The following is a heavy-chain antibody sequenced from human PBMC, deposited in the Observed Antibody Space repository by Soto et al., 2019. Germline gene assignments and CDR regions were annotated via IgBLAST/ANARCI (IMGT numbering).Heavy chain of an antibody. CDR1: GFTFSNAW. CDR2: IKSKTDGGTT. CDR3: TTDYPRSLPGY. V-gene: IGHV3-15*01. J-gene: IGHJ4*02. Sequence: EVQLVESGGGLVKPGGSLRLSCAASGFTFSNAWMSWVHQAPGKGLEWVGRIKSKTDGGTTDYAAPVKGRFTISRDDSKNTLYLQMNSLKTEDTAVYYCTTDYPRSLPGYWGQGTLVTVSS.